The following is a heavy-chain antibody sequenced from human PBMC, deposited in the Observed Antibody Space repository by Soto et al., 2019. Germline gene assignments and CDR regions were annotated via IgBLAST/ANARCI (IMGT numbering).Heavy chain of an antibody. J-gene: IGHJ6*03. CDR3: ARVSLPSRPYYYYYMDV. CDR2: LTWNSGSI. CDR1: GFTFDDYA. V-gene: IGHV3-9*01. Sequence: GGSLRLSCAASGFTFDDYAMHWVRQAPGEGLEWVSGLTWNSGSIGYADSVKGRFTISRDNAKNSLYLQMNSLRVEDTALYYCARVSLPSRPYYYYYMDVWGEGTTVTVSS.